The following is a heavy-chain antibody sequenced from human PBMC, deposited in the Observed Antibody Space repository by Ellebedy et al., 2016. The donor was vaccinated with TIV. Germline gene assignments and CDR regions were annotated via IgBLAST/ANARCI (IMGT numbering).Heavy chain of an antibody. V-gene: IGHV3-23*01. Sequence: GESLKISXAASGFTFSSYEMSWVRQAPGKGLERVSGITGSGVSTYYADSVKGRFTISRDNSKNTLYLQMNSLRDEDTAVYYCATRVVATTNWFDPWGQGTLVTVSS. CDR1: GFTFSSYE. CDR2: ITGSGVST. J-gene: IGHJ5*02. CDR3: ATRVVATTNWFDP. D-gene: IGHD2-15*01.